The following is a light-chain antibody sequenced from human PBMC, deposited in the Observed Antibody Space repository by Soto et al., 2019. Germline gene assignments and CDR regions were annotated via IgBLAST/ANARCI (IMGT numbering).Light chain of an antibody. Sequence: EIVLTQSPGTLSLSPGKRATLSCRASQSISSSYLAWYQQKPGQAPRLLIYGVSNRATGIPDRFSGSGSGTDITLTISRLEPEDFAVYYCQQSGDTPTFGQGTKVDIK. CDR3: QQSGDTPT. CDR2: GVS. CDR1: QSISSSY. J-gene: IGKJ1*01. V-gene: IGKV3-20*01.